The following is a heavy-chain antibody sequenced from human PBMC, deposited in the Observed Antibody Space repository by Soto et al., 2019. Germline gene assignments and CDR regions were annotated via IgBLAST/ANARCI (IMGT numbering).Heavy chain of an antibody. D-gene: IGHD2-15*01. CDR1: GFTFSSYG. CDR3: AKDLDAAHYYYYYGMDV. Sequence: PGGSLRLSCAASGFTFSSYGMHWVRQAPGKGLEWVAVISYDGSNKYYADSVKGRFTISRDNSNNTLYLQMNSLRAEDTAVYYCAKDLDAAHYYYYYGMDVWGQGTTVTVSS. V-gene: IGHV3-30*18. CDR2: ISYDGSNK. J-gene: IGHJ6*02.